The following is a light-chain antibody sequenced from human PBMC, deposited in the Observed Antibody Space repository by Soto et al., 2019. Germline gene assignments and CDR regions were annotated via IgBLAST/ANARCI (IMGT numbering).Light chain of an antibody. J-gene: IGLJ2*01. CDR3: QSYGGGVI. Sequence: NFMLTQPHSVSEAPGKTVTISCTRSSGNIANNYVQWYQLRPGSSPTTVVQDDDQRPSGVPDRFSGSIDTSSNSASLTISGLQTEDVAEYYCQSYGGGVIFGGGTQLTVL. V-gene: IGLV6-57*01. CDR2: DDD. CDR1: SGNIANNY.